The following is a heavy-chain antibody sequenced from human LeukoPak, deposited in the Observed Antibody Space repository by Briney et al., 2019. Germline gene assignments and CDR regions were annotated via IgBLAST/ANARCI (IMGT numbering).Heavy chain of an antibody. Sequence: SETLSLTCTVSGGSISSYYWSWIRQPAGKGLEWIGRIYTSGSTNYNPSLKSRVTMSVDTSKNQFSLKLSSVTAADTAVYYCARGPTLNYYYYMDVWGKGTTVTVSS. V-gene: IGHV4-4*07. CDR1: GGSISSYY. CDR3: ARGPTLNYYYYMDV. J-gene: IGHJ6*03. CDR2: IYTSGST.